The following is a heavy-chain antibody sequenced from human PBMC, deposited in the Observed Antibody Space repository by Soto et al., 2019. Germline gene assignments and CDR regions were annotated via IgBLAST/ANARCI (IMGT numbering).Heavy chain of an antibody. J-gene: IGHJ4*02. CDR2: IKPSGGST. CDR3: ARVMESSNEGAFDY. CDR1: GYTFTSYY. Sequence: ASVKVSCKASGYTFTSYYMHWVRQAPGQGLEWMGIIKPSGGSTSYAQKFQGRVTMTRDTSTSTVYMELSSLRPEDTVVYHCARVMESSNEGAFDYWGQGTLVTVSS. D-gene: IGHD6-13*01. V-gene: IGHV1-46*01.